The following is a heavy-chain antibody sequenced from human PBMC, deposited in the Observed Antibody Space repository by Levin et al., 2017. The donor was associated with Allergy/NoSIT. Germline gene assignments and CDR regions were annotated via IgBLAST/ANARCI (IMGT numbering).Heavy chain of an antibody. Sequence: GGSLRLSCAASGFTFSSYGMHWVRQAPGKGLEWVAVIWYDGSNKYYADSVKGRFTISRDNSKNTLYLQMNSLRAEDTAVYYCARAGNSSSKDYWGQGTLVTVSS. D-gene: IGHD6-6*01. J-gene: IGHJ4*02. CDR1: GFTFSSYG. CDR3: ARAGNSSSKDY. V-gene: IGHV3-33*01. CDR2: IWYDGSNK.